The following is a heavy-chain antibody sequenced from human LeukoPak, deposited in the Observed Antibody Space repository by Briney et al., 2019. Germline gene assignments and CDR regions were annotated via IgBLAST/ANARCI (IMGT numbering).Heavy chain of an antibody. CDR3: AGGDNPGYGDYDFDY. D-gene: IGHD4-17*01. CDR1: GFTFSSYS. CDR2: ISSSSSYI. Sequence: PGGSLRLSCAASGFTFSSYSMNWVRQAPGKGLEWVSSISSSSSYIYYADSVKGRFTISRDNAKNSLYLQMNSLRAEDTAVYYCAGGDNPGYGDYDFDYWGQGTLVTVSS. J-gene: IGHJ4*02. V-gene: IGHV3-21*01.